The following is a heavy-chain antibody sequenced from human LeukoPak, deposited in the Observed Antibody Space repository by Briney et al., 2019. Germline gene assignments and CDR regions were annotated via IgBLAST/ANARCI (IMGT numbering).Heavy chain of an antibody. CDR3: ARGMDYYDNRGYTTDS. D-gene: IGHD3-22*01. J-gene: IGHJ4*02. Sequence: GGSLRLSCAASGFTFSTYWMHWVRQVPGKGLVWVSRLNSDGSSTTYADSVKGRFTISRDNAKDTLYLQMNGLRVEDTAVYFCARGMDYYDNRGYTTDSWGQGTLVTVAS. CDR1: GFTFSTYW. CDR2: LNSDGSST. V-gene: IGHV3-74*01.